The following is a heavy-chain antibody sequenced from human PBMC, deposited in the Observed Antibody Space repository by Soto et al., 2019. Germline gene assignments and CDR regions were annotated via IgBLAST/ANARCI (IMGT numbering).Heavy chain of an antibody. CDR1: GGSISTSNW. J-gene: IGHJ4*02. Sequence: QVQLQESGPGLVKPSGTLSLTCAVSGGSISTSNWWSWVRQPPGKGLEWIGEVYRTGSTNYNPSLESRLTITVDKSKHQFPLTLPSVTAAATAVYYCARARATIAAAAIFDCWGQGTLVTVSS. D-gene: IGHD6-13*01. CDR3: ARARATIAAAAIFDC. V-gene: IGHV4-4*02. CDR2: VYRTGST.